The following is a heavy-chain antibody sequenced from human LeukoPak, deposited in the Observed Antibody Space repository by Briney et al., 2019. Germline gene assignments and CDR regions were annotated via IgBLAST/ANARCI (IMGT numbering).Heavy chain of an antibody. V-gene: IGHV1-18*01. J-gene: IGHJ5*02. CDR2: ISAYNGNT. CDR3: ARVIAVAGVPNWFDP. Sequence: GASVKVSCNASGYTFTSYGISWVRQAPGQGLEWMGWISAYNGNTNYAQKLQGRVTMTTDTSTSTAYMELRSLRSDDTAVYYCARVIAVAGVPNWFDPWGQGTLVTVSS. D-gene: IGHD6-19*01. CDR1: GYTFTSYG.